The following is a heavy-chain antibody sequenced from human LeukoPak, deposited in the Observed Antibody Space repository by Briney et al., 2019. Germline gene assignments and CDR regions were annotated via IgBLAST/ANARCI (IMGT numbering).Heavy chain of an antibody. CDR2: IYYSGTT. Sequence: SETLSLTCTVSGDSINSGTYYWAWIRQPPGKGLEWIGSIYYSGTTYYNPSLKGRVTISVDTSKKQFSLNLSSVTAADTAVYYCAPYCSGGSCPGYVQYGGQGTLVTVSS. J-gene: IGHJ1*01. CDR3: APYCSGGSCPGYVQY. D-gene: IGHD2-15*01. V-gene: IGHV4-39*01. CDR1: GDSINSGTYY.